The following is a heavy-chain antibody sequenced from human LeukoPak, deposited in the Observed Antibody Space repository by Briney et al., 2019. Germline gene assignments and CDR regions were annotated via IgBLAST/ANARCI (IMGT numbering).Heavy chain of an antibody. D-gene: IGHD2/OR15-2a*01. CDR1: GFTFTTYA. CDR2: ISGSGTST. CDR3: AKDPYFY. V-gene: IGHV3-23*01. J-gene: IGHJ4*02. Sequence: EGSLRLSCAASGFTFTTYAMSWVRQAPGKGLEWVSRISGSGTSTYYADSVKGRFTISRDNSKNTLYLQMNSLRAEDTAVYYCAKDPYFYWGQGTLVTVSS.